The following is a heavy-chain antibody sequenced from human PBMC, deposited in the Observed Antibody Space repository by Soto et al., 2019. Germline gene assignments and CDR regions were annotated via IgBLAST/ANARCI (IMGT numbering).Heavy chain of an antibody. D-gene: IGHD3-10*01. Sequence: QVQLVESGGGVVQPGRSLRLSCAASEFTFSNYGMHWVRQARGKGLEWVAVILNDGSNRYHADSVKGRFTISRDKSKNTLYLQMTSLSAEDTAVYYCAWDDENSGYGMDVWGQGTTVTVS. V-gene: IGHV3-33*01. CDR1: EFTFSNYG. CDR2: ILNDGSNR. J-gene: IGHJ6*02. CDR3: AWDDENSGYGMDV.